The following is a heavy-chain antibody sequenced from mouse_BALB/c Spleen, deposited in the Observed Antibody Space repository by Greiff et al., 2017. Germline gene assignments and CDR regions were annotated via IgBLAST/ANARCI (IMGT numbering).Heavy chain of an antibody. J-gene: IGHJ4*01. CDR2: ISSGGSYT. Sequence: EVKLVESGGGLVKPGGSLKLSCAASGFTFSSYAMSWVRQSPEKRLEWVAEISSGGSYTYYPDTVTGRFTISRDNAKNTLYLEMSSLRSEDTAMYYCARCLISMDYWGQGTSVTVSS. CDR1: GFTFSSYA. V-gene: IGHV5-9-4*01. CDR3: ARCLISMDY.